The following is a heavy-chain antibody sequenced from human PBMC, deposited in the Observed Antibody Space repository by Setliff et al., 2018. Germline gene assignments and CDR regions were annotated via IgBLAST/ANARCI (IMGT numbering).Heavy chain of an antibody. CDR3: ARDPPNVGYVTGRGYFYFGMAV. CDR2: IYSGGSI. V-gene: IGHV3-66*01. J-gene: IGHJ6*02. CDR1: GFTVSTSY. Sequence: GESLKISCAAPGFTVSTSYMSWVRQAPGKGLEWVSTIYSGGSIFYADSVRGRFTISREPSKDTLSLQMDSLRVEDTAVYYCARDPPNVGYVTGRGYFYFGMAVRGHGNTVTVSS. D-gene: IGHD3-10*01.